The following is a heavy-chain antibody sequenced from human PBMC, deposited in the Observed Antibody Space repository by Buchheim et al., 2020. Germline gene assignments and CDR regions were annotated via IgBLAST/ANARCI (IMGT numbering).Heavy chain of an antibody. CDR1: GGSISSYY. Sequence: QVQLQESGPGLVKPSETLSLTCTVSGGSISSYYWSWIRQPPGKGLEWIGYIYYSGSTNYNPSLKSRVTISVDTSKNQFSLKLSSVTAADTAVYYCARLGGSGSYYKWGWFDPRGQGTL. CDR2: IYYSGST. CDR3: ARLGGSGSYYKWGWFDP. V-gene: IGHV4-59*08. J-gene: IGHJ5*02. D-gene: IGHD3-10*01.